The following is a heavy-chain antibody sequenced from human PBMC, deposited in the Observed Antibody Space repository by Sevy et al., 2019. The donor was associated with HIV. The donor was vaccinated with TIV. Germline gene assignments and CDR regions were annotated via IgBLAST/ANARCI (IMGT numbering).Heavy chain of an antibody. CDR3: ARGRVIFDY. Sequence: ASVKVSCKASGYTFTDYYLHWVRQAPGHGLEWMTYINPNTGVKNYAQKFRGRVTMTTDTSINTVYMELTRLTSDDTAVYFCARGRVIFDYWGQGTLVTVSS. CDR2: INPNTGVK. CDR1: GYTFTDYY. V-gene: IGHV1-2*02. J-gene: IGHJ4*02.